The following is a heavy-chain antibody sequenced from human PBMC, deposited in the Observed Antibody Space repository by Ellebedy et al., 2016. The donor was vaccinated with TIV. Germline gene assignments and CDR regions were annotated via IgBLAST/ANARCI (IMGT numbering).Heavy chain of an antibody. Sequence: AASVKVSCKASGGTFSSYAISWARQAPGQGLEWMGGIIPLFGKANYVQKFQGRVTITADESTSTAYMELSSLRSEDTAVYFCARGGYSYGYGGNWFDPWGQGTLVTVSS. CDR2: IIPLFGKA. V-gene: IGHV1-69*13. J-gene: IGHJ5*02. CDR3: ARGGYSYGYGGNWFDP. CDR1: GGTFSSYA. D-gene: IGHD5-18*01.